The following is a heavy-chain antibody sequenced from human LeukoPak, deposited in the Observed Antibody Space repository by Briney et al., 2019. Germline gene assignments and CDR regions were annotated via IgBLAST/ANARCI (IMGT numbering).Heavy chain of an antibody. V-gene: IGHV1-18*01. CDR3: ARVGEFCTSISGFDY. J-gene: IGHJ4*02. CDR1: GGTFSSYA. D-gene: IGHD2-2*01. Sequence: ASVKVSCKASGGTFSSYAISWVRQAPGQGLEWMGWISAYNGNADYAQNFQGRVIMTTDTSTDTAYMELTSLRSDDTAVYYCARVGEFCTSISGFDYWGQGTLVTVSS. CDR2: ISAYNGNA.